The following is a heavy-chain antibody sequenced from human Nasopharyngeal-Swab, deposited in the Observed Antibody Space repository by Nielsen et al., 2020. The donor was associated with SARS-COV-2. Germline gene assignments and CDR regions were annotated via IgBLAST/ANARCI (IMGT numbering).Heavy chain of an antibody. CDR3: AKAYVGYVPFDY. J-gene: IGHJ4*02. D-gene: IGHD5-12*01. CDR1: GFTFSSYG. V-gene: IGHV3-30*18. CDR2: ISYDGSNK. Sequence: GGSLRLSCAASGFTFSSYGMHWVRQAPGKGLEWVAVISYDGSNKYYADSVKGRFTISRDNSKNTLYLQMKSLRAEDTAVYDCAKAYVGYVPFDYWGQGTLVNVSS.